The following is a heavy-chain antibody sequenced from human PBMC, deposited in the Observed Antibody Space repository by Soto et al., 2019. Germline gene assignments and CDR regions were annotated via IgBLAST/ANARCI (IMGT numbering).Heavy chain of an antibody. D-gene: IGHD3-9*01. CDR1: GFSLSTSGVG. CDR2: IYWDDDK. V-gene: IGHV2-5*02. CDR3: AHRVDWDPRVNYFDY. Sequence: SGPTLVKPTQTLTLTCTFSGFSLSTSGVGVGWIRQPPGKALEWLALIYWDDDKRYSPSLKSRLTITKDTSKNQVVLTMTNMDPVDTATYYCAHRVDWDPRVNYFDYWGQGTLVTVSS. J-gene: IGHJ4*02.